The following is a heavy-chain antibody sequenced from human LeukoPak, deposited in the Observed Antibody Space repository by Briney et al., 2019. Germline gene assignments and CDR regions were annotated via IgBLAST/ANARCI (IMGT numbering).Heavy chain of an antibody. CDR2: IYPADSDT. V-gene: IGHV5-51*01. CDR1: GYSFTNCW. D-gene: IGHD5-12*01. Sequence: GESLKISCQGSGYSFTNCWIGWVRQMPGKGLEWMGIIYPADSDTRYSPSFQGQVTISADKSISTAYLQWSSLKASDTAMYYCGRSGYSGYEFDYWGQGTLVTVSS. CDR3: GRSGYSGYEFDY. J-gene: IGHJ4*02.